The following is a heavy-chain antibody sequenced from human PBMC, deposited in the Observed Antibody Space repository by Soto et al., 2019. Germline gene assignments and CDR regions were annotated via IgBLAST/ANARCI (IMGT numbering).Heavy chain of an antibody. CDR1: GSDFSKYS. CDR2: ISSSSSAI. CDR3: ARDTYGVTTFLDS. D-gene: IGHD4-17*01. Sequence: EVQLVESGGGLMQPGGFLRLSCAASGSDFSKYSMDWVRQAPGKGLEWVSYISSSSSAIYYADSVKGRFTISRDNAKNSLYLQMKSLRDEDTAVYFCARDTYGVTTFLDSWGQGTLVTVSS. J-gene: IGHJ4*02. V-gene: IGHV3-48*02.